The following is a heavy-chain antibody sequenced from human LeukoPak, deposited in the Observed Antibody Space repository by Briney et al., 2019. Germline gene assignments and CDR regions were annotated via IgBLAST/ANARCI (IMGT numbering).Heavy chain of an antibody. CDR1: GFTFSSYS. CDR2: ISSSSSYI. D-gene: IGHD6-13*01. Sequence: GGSLRLSCAASGFTFSSYSMNWVRQAPGKGLEWVSSISSSSSYIYYADSVKGRFTISRDNAKNSLYLQMNSPRAEDTAVYYCASEIAAAGNNYWGQGTLVTVSS. CDR3: ASEIAAAGNNY. J-gene: IGHJ4*02. V-gene: IGHV3-21*01.